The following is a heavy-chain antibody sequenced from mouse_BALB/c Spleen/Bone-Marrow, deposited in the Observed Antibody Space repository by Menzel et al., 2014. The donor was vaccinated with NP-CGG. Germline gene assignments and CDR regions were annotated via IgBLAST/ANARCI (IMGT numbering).Heavy chain of an antibody. V-gene: IGHV5-17*02. D-gene: IGHD2-4*01. CDR2: ISSGSSTI. CDR3: AIDYDYFDY. Sequence: EVMLAESGGGLVQPGGSRKLSCAASGFTFSSFGMHWVRQAPEKGLEWVAYISSGSSTIYYADTVKGRFTISRDNPKNTLFLQMTSLRSEDTAMYYCAIDYDYFDYWGQGTTLTVSS. CDR1: GFTFSSFG. J-gene: IGHJ2*01.